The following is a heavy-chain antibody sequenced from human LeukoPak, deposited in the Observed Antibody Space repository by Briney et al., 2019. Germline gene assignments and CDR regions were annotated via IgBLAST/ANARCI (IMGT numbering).Heavy chain of an antibody. CDR2: ISSSSSTI. J-gene: IGHJ4*02. D-gene: IGHD1-7*01. V-gene: IGHV3-48*01. Sequence: PGGSLRLSCAASGLTFSSYSMNWVRQAPGKGLEWVSYISSSSSTIYYADSVKGRFTISRDNSKNTVYLQMNSLRAEDTAVYFCARDVNYDHHYWGQGTLVTVSS. CDR3: ARDVNYDHHY. CDR1: GLTFSSYS.